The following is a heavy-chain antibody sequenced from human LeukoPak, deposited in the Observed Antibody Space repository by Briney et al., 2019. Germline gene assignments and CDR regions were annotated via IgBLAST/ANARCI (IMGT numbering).Heavy chain of an antibody. CDR1: GFTFSDSY. V-gene: IGHV3-11*01. CDR2: ISSSDSTT. CDR3: AVHPSIAVTGTGDY. Sequence: AGGSLRLSCAASGFTFSDSYMSWIRQAPGRGLEWVSYISSSDSTTSYADSVKGRFTISRDNSKNTLYLHMNSLRAEDTAVYYCAVHPSIAVTGTGDYWGQGTLVTVSS. J-gene: IGHJ4*02. D-gene: IGHD6-19*01.